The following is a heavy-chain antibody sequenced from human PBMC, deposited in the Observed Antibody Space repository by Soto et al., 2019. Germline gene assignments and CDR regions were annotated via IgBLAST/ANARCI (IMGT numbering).Heavy chain of an antibody. CDR1: GYTFTSYA. V-gene: IGHV1-3*01. J-gene: IGHJ4*02. CDR2: INAGNGNT. Sequence: QVQLVQSGAEVKKPGASVKVSCKASGYTFTSYAMHWVRQAPGQRLEWMGWINAGNGNTKYSQKFQGRVTITRDTSASTAYIELSSRRSVDTAVYYCARDPRLPAYFDYWGQGTLVTVS. CDR3: ARDPRLPAYFDY. D-gene: IGHD2-21*01.